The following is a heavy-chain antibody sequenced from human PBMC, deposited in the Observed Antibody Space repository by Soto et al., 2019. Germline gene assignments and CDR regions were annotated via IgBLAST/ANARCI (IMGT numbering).Heavy chain of an antibody. CDR2: ISGSGINT. Sequence: YLSLSCAASGFTFSTYAMSWVRQAPGKGLEWVSGISGSGINTYYADSVQGRFTISRDNSKNTLYLQMNSLRAEDTAVYYCAKGGSENYHFMYYFDYGGLGTLVTVAS. V-gene: IGHV3-23*01. D-gene: IGHD3-3*01. CDR3: AKGGSENYHFMYYFDY. CDR1: GFTFSTYA. J-gene: IGHJ4*02.